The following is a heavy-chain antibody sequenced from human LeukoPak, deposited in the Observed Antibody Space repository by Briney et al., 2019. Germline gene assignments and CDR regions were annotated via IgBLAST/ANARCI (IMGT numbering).Heavy chain of an antibody. D-gene: IGHD1-26*01. CDR2: ISAYNGNT. CDR1: GYTFTTYS. CDR3: ARGLGGSGSYFLTFDY. V-gene: IGHV1-18*01. Sequence: ASVKVSCKASGYTFTTYSINWVRQAPGQGLEWMGWISAYNGNTKYAQKVQGRVTMTTDTSTSTAYMELRSLRSDDTAVYYCARGLGGSGSYFLTFDYWGQGNPVALSS. J-gene: IGHJ4*02.